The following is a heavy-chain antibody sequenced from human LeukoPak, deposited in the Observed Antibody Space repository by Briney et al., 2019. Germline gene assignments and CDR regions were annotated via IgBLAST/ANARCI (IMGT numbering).Heavy chain of an antibody. J-gene: IGHJ4*02. CDR2: INHSGST. CDR1: GGSFSGYY. Sequence: SETLSLTCAVYGGSFSGYYWSWIRQPPGKGLEWIGEINHSGSTNYNPSLKSRVTIPVDTSKNQFSLKLSSVTAADTAVYYCAGDSMVRGVNRGFDYWGQGTLVTVSS. V-gene: IGHV4-34*01. D-gene: IGHD3-10*01. CDR3: AGDSMVRGVNRGFDY.